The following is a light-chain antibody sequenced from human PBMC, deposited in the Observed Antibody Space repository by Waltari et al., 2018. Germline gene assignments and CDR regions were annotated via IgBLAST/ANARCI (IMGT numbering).Light chain of an antibody. J-gene: IGKJ1*01. CDR3: QQYNSFSSM. CDR1: QSISSW. CDR2: KAS. V-gene: IGKV1-5*03. Sequence: DIQMTQSPSTLSASVGDIVTITCRASQSISSWLAWYQQKPGKAPNLLIYKASTLQSGVPSRFSGSGFGTEFTLTISSLQPDDFATYYCQQYNSFSSMFGQGTKVEIK.